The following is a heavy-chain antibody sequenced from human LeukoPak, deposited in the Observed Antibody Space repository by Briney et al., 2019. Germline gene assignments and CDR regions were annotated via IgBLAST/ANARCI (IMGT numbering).Heavy chain of an antibody. D-gene: IGHD1-1*01. CDR3: ARDGNYFYYMDV. CDR1: GYTFRNYG. Sequence: GASVNVSCKASGYTFRNYGINWVRQAPGQGREWMGWISGDNGNTNYAQKVQGRVTMTRDTSTSTAYMEIRSLRSDDTAVYYCARDGNYFYYMDVWGKGTTVTVSS. CDR2: ISGDNGNT. J-gene: IGHJ6*03. V-gene: IGHV1-18*01.